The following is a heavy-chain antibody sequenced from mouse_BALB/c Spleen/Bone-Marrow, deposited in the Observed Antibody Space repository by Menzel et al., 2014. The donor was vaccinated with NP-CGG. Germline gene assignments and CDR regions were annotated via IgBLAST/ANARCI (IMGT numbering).Heavy chain of an antibody. D-gene: IGHD1-1*01. CDR3: ARYPDYYGSSYAMDY. V-gene: IGHV1-14*01. CDR1: GYTFISYV. J-gene: IGHJ4*01. CDR2: INPYNDGT. Sequence: EVQLQQSGPELVKPGASVKMSCKASGYTFISYVMHRVKQKPGQGLEWIGYINPYNDGTKYNEKFKGKATLTSDKSSSTAYMELSSLTSEDSAVYYCARYPDYYGSSYAMDYWGQGTSVTVSS.